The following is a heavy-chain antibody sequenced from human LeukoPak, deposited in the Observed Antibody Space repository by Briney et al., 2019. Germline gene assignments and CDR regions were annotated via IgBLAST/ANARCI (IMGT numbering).Heavy chain of an antibody. J-gene: IGHJ6*03. CDR2: IDPSSGDT. CDR3: ARDGAESGYNRYYYYYYMDV. Sequence: ASVKVSYKASGYTFVGFYIHWVRQAPGQGLEGVGWIDPSSGDTKYARRFQGSVTMTRDTLIRTAYMELSSLTSDDTAVYYCARDGAESGYNRYYYYYYMDVWGGGATVTVS. CDR1: GYTFVGFY. D-gene: IGHD5-24*01. V-gene: IGHV1-2*02.